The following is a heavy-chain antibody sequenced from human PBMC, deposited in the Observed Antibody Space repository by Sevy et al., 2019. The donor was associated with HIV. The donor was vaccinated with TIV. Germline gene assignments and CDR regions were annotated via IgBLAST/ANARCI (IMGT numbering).Heavy chain of an antibody. Sequence: GGSLRLSCVASEFTLSNYWMHWVRQGPGKGLVWVSRINSDGTSRSYADFVEGRITISRDNAENTLYLQMNSLRVEDTAVYYCARRDSLQTPQPDSWGQGTVVTVSS. CDR3: ARRDSLQTPQPDS. D-gene: IGHD3-16*02. V-gene: IGHV3-74*01. CDR2: INSDGTSR. J-gene: IGHJ4*02. CDR1: EFTLSNYW.